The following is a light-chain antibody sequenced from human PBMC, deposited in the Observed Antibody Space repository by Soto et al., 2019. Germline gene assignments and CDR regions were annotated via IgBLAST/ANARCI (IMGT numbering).Light chain of an antibody. CDR3: AAWDDSLHVI. CDR1: SSNIGSRT. CDR2: NDN. V-gene: IGLV1-44*01. J-gene: IGLJ2*01. Sequence: QSVLTQPPSASATPGQRVTISCSGSSSNIGSRTVNWYQQLPGSAPKLLVYNDNQRPSGVPDRFSGSKSGTSASLAISGLQSEDGADYYCAAWDDSLHVIFGGGTKLTVL.